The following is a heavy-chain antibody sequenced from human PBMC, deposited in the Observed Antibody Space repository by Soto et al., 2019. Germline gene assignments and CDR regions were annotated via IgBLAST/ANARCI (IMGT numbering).Heavy chain of an antibody. CDR2: FSSSGCGT. CDR3: SKPTQYCRGANCFTLDF. V-gene: IGHV3-23*01. Sequence: GKGLEWVSTFSSSGCGTSNAAPVKARFTITSDNAKTTLYLKMNSLRAEDTAVFYFSKPTQYCRGANCFTLDFWGQGTPVTVSS. J-gene: IGHJ4*02. D-gene: IGHD2-15*01.